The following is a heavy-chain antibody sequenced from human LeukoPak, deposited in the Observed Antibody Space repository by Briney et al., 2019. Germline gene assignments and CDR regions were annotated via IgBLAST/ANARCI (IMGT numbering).Heavy chain of an antibody. Sequence: PSETLSLTCTVSGGSISSYYWSWIRQPPGKGLEWIGYIYYSGSTNYNPSLKSRVTISVDTSKNQFSLKLSSVTAADTAVYYCARAGDIVVVPAALFFDYWGQGTLVTVSS. V-gene: IGHV4-59*01. J-gene: IGHJ4*02. D-gene: IGHD2-2*01. CDR1: GGSISSYY. CDR3: ARAGDIVVVPAALFFDY. CDR2: IYYSGST.